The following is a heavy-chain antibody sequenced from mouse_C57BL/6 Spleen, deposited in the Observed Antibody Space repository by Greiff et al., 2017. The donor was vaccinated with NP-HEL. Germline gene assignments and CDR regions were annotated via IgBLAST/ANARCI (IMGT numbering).Heavy chain of an antibody. CDR2: IDPENGDT. D-gene: IGHD1-1*01. CDR1: GFNIKDDY. J-gene: IGHJ2*01. CDR3: TTNGNLYYFDY. Sequence: VQLKQSGAELVRPGASVKLSCTASGFNIKDDYMHWVKQRPEQGLEWIGWIDPENGDTEYASKVQGKATITADPSSNTAYLQLSSLTSEDTAVYYCTTNGNLYYFDYWGQGTTLTVSS. V-gene: IGHV14-4*01.